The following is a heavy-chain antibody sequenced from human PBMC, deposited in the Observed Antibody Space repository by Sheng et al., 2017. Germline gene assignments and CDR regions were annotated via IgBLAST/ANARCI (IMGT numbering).Heavy chain of an antibody. J-gene: IGHJ4*02. CDR3: ARDMLVQGADTSNDY. Sequence: QVQLVESGGGVVQPGRSLRLSCAASGFTFSSYAMHWVRQAPGKGLEWVAVISYDGSNKYYADSVKGRFTISRDNSKNTLYLQMNSLRAEDTAVYYCARDMLVQGADTSNDYWGQGTLVTVSS. CDR1: GFTFSSYA. D-gene: IGHD3-10*01. CDR2: ISYDGSNK. V-gene: IGHV3-30-3*01.